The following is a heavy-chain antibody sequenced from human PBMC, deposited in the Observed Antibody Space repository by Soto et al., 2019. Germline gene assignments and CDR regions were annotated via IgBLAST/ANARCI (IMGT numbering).Heavy chain of an antibody. J-gene: IGHJ5*02. CDR3: ARALTIFGIFDNWFER. V-gene: IGHV4-31*03. CDR1: VGSISSGGYY. Sequence: SETLSLTCTFSVGSISSGGYYWSWIRQHPGKGLEWIGYIYYSGSTYYNPSLKSRVTISVDTSKNQFSLKLSSVTAADTAVYYCARALTIFGIFDNWFERWGQGTRVSVSS. D-gene: IGHD3-3*01. CDR2: IYYSGST.